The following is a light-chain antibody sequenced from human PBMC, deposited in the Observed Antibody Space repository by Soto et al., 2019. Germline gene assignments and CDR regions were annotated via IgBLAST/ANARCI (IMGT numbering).Light chain of an antibody. Sequence: QSALTQPASVPGSPGQSITISCTGTSSDVVGYNYVSWYQQHPGKAPKFMIYDVSNRPSGVSNRFSGSKSGNTASLTISGLQAEDEADYYCCSYTTSNTRQIVFGTGTKVTVL. CDR2: DVS. J-gene: IGLJ1*01. CDR1: SSDVVGYNY. CDR3: CSYTTSNTRQIV. V-gene: IGLV2-14*01.